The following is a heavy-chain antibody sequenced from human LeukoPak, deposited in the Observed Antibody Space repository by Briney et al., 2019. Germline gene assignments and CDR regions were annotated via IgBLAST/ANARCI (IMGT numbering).Heavy chain of an antibody. D-gene: IGHD3-3*02. CDR2: ISGSGGGT. J-gene: IGHJ4*02. Sequence: QPGGSLRLSCAAPGFIFYSYAMSWVRQAPGKGLEWVSAISGSGGGTYYADSVKGRFTISRDNSKNTLYLQMNSLRAEDTALYYCARSLSDLDYWGQGTLVTVSS. CDR1: GFIFYSYA. V-gene: IGHV3-23*01. CDR3: ARSLSDLDY.